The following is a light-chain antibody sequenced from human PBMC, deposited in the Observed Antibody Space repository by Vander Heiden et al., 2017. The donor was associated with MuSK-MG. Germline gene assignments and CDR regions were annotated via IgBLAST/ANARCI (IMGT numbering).Light chain of an antibody. CDR1: QVISNS. CDR2: APS. J-gene: IGKJ2*01. V-gene: IGKV1-NL1*01. CDR3: QQYDYSPRT. Sequence: DIQMTQSPSSLSASVGDRVTITCRASQVISNSIAWYQQKPGKVPKLLLYAPSRLESGVPSRFSGSGFGADYTLTISSLQPEDSATYYCQQYDYSPRTFGQGTKLEI.